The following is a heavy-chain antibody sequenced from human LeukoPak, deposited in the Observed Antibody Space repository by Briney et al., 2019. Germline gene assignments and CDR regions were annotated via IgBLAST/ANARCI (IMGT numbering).Heavy chain of an antibody. D-gene: IGHD2-15*01. J-gene: IGHJ4*02. CDR3: AKEIGGYCSGGSCHSGGSFDY. CDR2: ISWNSGSI. V-gene: IGHV3-9*01. CDR1: GFTFDDYA. Sequence: PGRSLSLSCAASGFTFDDYAMHWVRQAPGKGLEWVSGISWNSGSIGYADSVKGRFTISRDNAKNSLYLQMNSLRAEDTALYYCAKEIGGYCSGGSCHSGGSFDYWGQGTLVTVSS.